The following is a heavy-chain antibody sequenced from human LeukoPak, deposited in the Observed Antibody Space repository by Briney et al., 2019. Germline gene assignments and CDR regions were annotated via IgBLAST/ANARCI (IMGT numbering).Heavy chain of an antibody. J-gene: IGHJ4*02. V-gene: IGHV3-48*03. D-gene: IGHD1-26*01. CDR3: ARDRSGSSPFDY. Sequence: GGSLRLSCAASGFTFSSYEMNWVRQAPGKGLEWGSYISSSGSTIYYADSVKGRFTISRDNAKNSLYLQMNSLRAEDTAVYYCARDRSGSSPFDYWGQGTLVTVSS. CDR1: GFTFSSYE. CDR2: ISSSGSTI.